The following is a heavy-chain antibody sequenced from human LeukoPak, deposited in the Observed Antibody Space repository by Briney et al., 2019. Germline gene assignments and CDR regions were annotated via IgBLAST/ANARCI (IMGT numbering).Heavy chain of an antibody. CDR1: GYTFNTYS. Sequence: ASVKVSCKASGYTFNTYSITWVRQAPGQGLEWMGLINAYNGDTNYAQKFQGRLTLTTDKSTTTAYMELRSLTSDDTAGYYCARLRVSYEVYASFQYWGQGTPVTVSS. CDR3: ARLRVSYEVYASFQY. CDR2: INAYNGDT. J-gene: IGHJ4*02. V-gene: IGHV1-18*04. D-gene: IGHD5/OR15-5a*01.